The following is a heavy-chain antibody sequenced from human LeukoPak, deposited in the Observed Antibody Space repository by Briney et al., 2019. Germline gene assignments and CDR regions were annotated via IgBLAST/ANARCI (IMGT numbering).Heavy chain of an antibody. CDR1: GFTFSHYA. V-gene: IGHV3-23*01. D-gene: IGHD2-2*01. Sequence: GGSLRLSCAASGFTFSHYAMSWVRQAPGKGLEWVSAISGSGGSTYYADSVKGRFTISRDNSKNTLYLQMNSLRAEDTAVYYCAKVDIVVVPAARAFDIWGQGTMVTVSS. CDR2: ISGSGGST. CDR3: AKVDIVVVPAARAFDI. J-gene: IGHJ3*02.